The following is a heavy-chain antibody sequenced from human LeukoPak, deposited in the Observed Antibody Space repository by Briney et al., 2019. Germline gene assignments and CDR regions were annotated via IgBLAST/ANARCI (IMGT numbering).Heavy chain of an antibody. J-gene: IGHJ4*02. CDR3: AKDYGPYDFWSGYRAPNFDY. CDR1: GFTFSSYS. CDR2: ISSSSSYI. Sequence: GGSLRLSCAASGFTFSSYSMNWVRQAPGKGLEWVSSISSSSSYIYYADSVKGRFTISRDNAKNSLYLQMNSLRAEDTAVYYCAKDYGPYDFWSGYRAPNFDYWGQGTLVTVSS. V-gene: IGHV3-21*04. D-gene: IGHD3-3*01.